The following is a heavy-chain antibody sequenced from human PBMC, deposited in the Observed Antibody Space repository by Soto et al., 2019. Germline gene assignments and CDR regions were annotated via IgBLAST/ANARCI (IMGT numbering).Heavy chain of an antibody. J-gene: IGHJ4*02. D-gene: IGHD6-13*01. CDR2: INHSGST. Sequence: SETLSLTCAVYCGSFSGYYWSWIRQPPGKGLEWIGEINHSGSTNYNPSLKSRVTISVDTSKNQFSLKLSSVTAADTAVYYCARVPASASLGQQLVIWGQGTLVTVSS. CDR1: CGSFSGYY. CDR3: ARVPASASLGQQLVI. V-gene: IGHV4-34*01.